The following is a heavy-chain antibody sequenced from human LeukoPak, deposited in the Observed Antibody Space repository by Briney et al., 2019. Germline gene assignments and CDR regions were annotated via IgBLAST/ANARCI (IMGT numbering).Heavy chain of an antibody. CDR3: ARERIFRGYCPSFDY. D-gene: IGHD2-8*02. V-gene: IGHV3-33*01. J-gene: IGHJ4*02. CDR1: GFTFSSYG. Sequence: GRSLRLSCAASGFTFSSYGMHWVRQAPGKGLEWVAVIWYDGSNKYYADSVKGRFTISRDNSKNTLYLQMNSLRAEDTAVYYCARERIFRGYCPSFDYWGQGTLVTVSS. CDR2: IWYDGSNK.